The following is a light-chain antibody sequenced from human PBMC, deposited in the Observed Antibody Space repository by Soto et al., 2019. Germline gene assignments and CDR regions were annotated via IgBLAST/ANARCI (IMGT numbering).Light chain of an antibody. J-gene: IGLJ2*01. CDR1: SSNIGNNY. CDR3: GSWDDSLTAGV. Sequence: QSVLTQPPSVSAAPGQKVTISCSGSSSNIGNNYVSWYQQLPGTAPKVLIYDNNKRPPGIPGRFSGSKSGTSATLGITGLQTGDEADYYCGSWDDSLTAGVFGGGTKLTVL. V-gene: IGLV1-51*01. CDR2: DNN.